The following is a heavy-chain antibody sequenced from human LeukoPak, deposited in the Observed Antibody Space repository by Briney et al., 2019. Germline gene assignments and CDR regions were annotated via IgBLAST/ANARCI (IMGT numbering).Heavy chain of an antibody. V-gene: IGHV3-23*01. J-gene: IGHJ6*03. Sequence: PGGSLRLSCAASGFTLSSYAMSWVRQAPGKVLEWVSSISASGARTNYANSVKGRFTIPRDNSKKTVYLQMTSLRAKYTAVYYCAKVMKSSERLTMVRGVIIKTAGLYYMDVWGKGTTVTVSS. CDR2: ISASGART. CDR1: GFTLSSYA. D-gene: IGHD3-10*01. CDR3: AKVMKSSERLTMVRGVIIKTAGLYYMDV.